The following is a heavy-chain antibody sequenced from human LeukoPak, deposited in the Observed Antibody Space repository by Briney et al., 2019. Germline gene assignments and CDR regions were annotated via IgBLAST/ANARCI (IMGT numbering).Heavy chain of an antibody. CDR3: ASPRPGYGGAFDI. Sequence: SVKVSCKASGGTFSSYAISWVRQAPGQGLEWMGGIIPIFGTANYAQKFQGRVTITADKSTSTAYMELSSLRSEDTAVYYCASPRPGYGGAFDIWGQGTMVTVSS. V-gene: IGHV1-69*06. CDR1: GGTFSSYA. CDR2: IIPIFGTA. D-gene: IGHD3-16*01. J-gene: IGHJ3*02.